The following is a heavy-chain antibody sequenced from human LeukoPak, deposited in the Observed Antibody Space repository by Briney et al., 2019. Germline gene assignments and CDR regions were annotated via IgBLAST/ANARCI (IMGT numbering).Heavy chain of an antibody. D-gene: IGHD4-17*01. CDR3: ARRRETTVTHFDY. Sequence: PSETLSLTCTVSGDSISSYYWSWIRQPPGKGLEWIGYIYNSETTNYNPSLESRVTISEDTSKNQFSLKLSSVTAADTAVYYCARRRETTVTHFDYWGQGTLVTVSS. CDR2: IYNSETT. CDR1: GDSISSYY. V-gene: IGHV4-59*08. J-gene: IGHJ4*02.